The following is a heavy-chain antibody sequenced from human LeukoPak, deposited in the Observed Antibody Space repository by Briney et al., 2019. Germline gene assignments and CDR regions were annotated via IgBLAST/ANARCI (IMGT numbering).Heavy chain of an antibody. D-gene: IGHD4-17*01. CDR2: INHSGST. Sequence: SETLSLTCAVYGGSFSGHYWSWIRQPPGKGLEWIGEINHSGSTNYNPSLKSRVTISVDTSKNQFSLKLSSVTAADTAVYYCARVYGDYIMDVWGQGTTVTVSS. J-gene: IGHJ6*02. V-gene: IGHV4-34*01. CDR1: GGSFSGHY. CDR3: ARVYGDYIMDV.